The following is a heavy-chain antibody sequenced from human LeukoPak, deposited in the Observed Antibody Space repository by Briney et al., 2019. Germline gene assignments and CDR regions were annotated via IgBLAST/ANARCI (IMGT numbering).Heavy chain of an antibody. CDR1: GFTFDDYA. V-gene: IGHV3-43D*03. J-gene: IGHJ4*02. CDR3: AKDSSGYPGY. Sequence: GGSLRLSCAASGFTFDDYAMHWVRQAPGKGLEWVSLISWDGGSTYYADSVKGRFTISRDNSKNSLYLQMNSLRAEDTALYYCAKDSSGYPGYWGQGTLVTVSS. D-gene: IGHD3-22*01. CDR2: ISWDGGST.